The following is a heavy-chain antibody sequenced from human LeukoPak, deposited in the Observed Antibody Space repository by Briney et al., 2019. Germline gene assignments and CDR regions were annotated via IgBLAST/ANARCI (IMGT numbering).Heavy chain of an antibody. Sequence: PGGSLRLSCAASGFTFSSYAMSWVRQAPGKGLEWVSSVSGSASSTYYADSVKGRFTISRDNSKNTLYLQMNSLRAEDTAVYYCAKDSPSAPVTSVWGQGTLVTVSS. CDR2: VSGSASST. CDR1: GFTFSSYA. CDR3: AKDSPSAPVTSV. V-gene: IGHV3-23*01. D-gene: IGHD4-17*01. J-gene: IGHJ4*02.